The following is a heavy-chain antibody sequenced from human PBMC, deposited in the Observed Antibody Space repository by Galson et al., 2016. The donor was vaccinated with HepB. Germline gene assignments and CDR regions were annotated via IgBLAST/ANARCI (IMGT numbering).Heavy chain of an antibody. CDR1: GYSFTAYG. CDR3: VRDRGGLPHLDYNYNGMDV. D-gene: IGHD5-24*01. J-gene: IGHJ6*02. CDR2: VSGYDGDT. V-gene: IGHV1-18*01. Sequence: SVKVSCKASGYSFTAYGVSWVRQGPGQGLEWMGWVSGYDGDTKYAQRLQGRVTMTTDTSTTTAYMELRSLTSDDTAVYYCVRDRGGLPHLDYNYNGMDVWGQGTTVTVSS.